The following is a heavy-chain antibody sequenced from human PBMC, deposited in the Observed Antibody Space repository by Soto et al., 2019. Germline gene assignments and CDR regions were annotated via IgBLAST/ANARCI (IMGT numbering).Heavy chain of an antibody. Sequence: PGGSLRLSCAASGFTFSSYDMHWVRQAPGKGLEWVAVISYDGSNKYYADSVKGRFTISRDNSKNTLYLQMNSLRAEDTAVYYCAKDPDTFYDCRGGYYNGIGIAGYWGQGTLVT. CDR3: AKDPDTFYDCRGGYYNGIGIAGY. CDR1: GFTFSSYD. CDR2: ISYDGSNK. V-gene: IGHV3-30*18. J-gene: IGHJ4*02. D-gene: IGHD3-3*01.